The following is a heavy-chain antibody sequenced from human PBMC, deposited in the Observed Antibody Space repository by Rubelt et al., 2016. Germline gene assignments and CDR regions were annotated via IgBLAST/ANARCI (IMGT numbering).Heavy chain of an antibody. V-gene: IGHV3-23*01. Sequence: WVSAISGSGGSTYYADSVKGRFTISRDNSKNTLYLQMNSLRAEDTAVYYCARVGQLRSYYYGMDVWGQRTTVTVSS. J-gene: IGHJ6*02. CDR3: ARVGQLRSYYYGMDV. CDR2: ISGSGGST. D-gene: IGHD1-26*01.